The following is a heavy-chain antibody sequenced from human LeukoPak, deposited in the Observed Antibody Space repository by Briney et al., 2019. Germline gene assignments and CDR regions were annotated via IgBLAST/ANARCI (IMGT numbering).Heavy chain of an antibody. J-gene: IGHJ4*02. CDR2: ISYDGSNK. CDR1: GFTFSSYA. CDR3: ARGSAGIFDY. D-gene: IGHD6-13*01. V-gene: IGHV3-30-3*01. Sequence: GGSLRLSCAASGFTFSSYAMHWVRQAPGKGLEWVAVISYDGSNKYYADSVKGRFTISRDNSKNTLYLQMNSLRAEDTAVYYCARGSAGIFDYWGQGTLVTVSS.